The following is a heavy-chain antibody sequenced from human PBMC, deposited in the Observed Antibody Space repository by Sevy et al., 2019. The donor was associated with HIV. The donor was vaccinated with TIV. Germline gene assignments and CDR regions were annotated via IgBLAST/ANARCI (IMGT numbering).Heavy chain of an antibody. CDR1: GYTFTGYY. J-gene: IGHJ3*02. Sequence: ASVKVSCKASGYTFTGYYMHWVRQAPGQGLEWMGWINPNSGGTNYAQKFQGRVTMTRDTSISTAYMERGRLRADDTAVYYCAREGVFGGFGAFDIWGQGTMVTVSS. D-gene: IGHD3-16*01. V-gene: IGHV1-2*02. CDR3: AREGVFGGFGAFDI. CDR2: INPNSGGT.